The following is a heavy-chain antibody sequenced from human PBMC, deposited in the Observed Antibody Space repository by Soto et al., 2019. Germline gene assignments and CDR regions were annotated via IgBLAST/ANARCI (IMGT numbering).Heavy chain of an antibody. CDR3: ATSEYSSLSINWFDP. D-gene: IGHD6-6*01. V-gene: IGHV4-30-4*01. J-gene: IGHJ5*02. CDR1: GGSVGSVNHY. Sequence: PSETLSLTCSVSGGSVGSVNHYWIWIRQPPGKGLEWIGYIYNGGHTFYNPSPKSRVKILVDKSRNQFSLRLSSVTAADTAVYFCATSEYSSLSINWFDPWGQGALVTVSS. CDR2: IYNGGHT.